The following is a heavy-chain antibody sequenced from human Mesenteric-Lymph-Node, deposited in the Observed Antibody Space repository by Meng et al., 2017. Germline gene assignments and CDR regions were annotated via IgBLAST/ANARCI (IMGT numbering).Heavy chain of an antibody. CDR2: IWYDGSNK. D-gene: IGHD3-10*01. J-gene: IGHJ4*02. Sequence: GESLKISCAASGFTFSDYYMSWIRQAPGKGLEWVAVIWYDGSNKYYADSVKGRFTISRDNSKNTLYLQMNSLRAEDTALYYCARVGVRGVIITRGNYYFDYWGQGTLVTVSS. CDR3: ARVGVRGVIITRGNYYFDY. V-gene: IGHV3-33*08. CDR1: GFTFSDYY.